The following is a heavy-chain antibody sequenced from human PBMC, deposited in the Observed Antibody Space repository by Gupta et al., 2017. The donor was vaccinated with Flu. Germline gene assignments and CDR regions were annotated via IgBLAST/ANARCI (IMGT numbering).Heavy chain of an antibody. CDR3: ARVLPVVVVAATRRRWFDP. D-gene: IGHD2-15*01. J-gene: IGHJ5*02. CDR1: GGSFSGYY. CDR2: INHSGST. V-gene: IGHV4-34*01. Sequence: QVQLQQWGAGLLKPSETLSLTCAVYGGSFSGYYWSWIRQPPGKGLEWIGEINHSGSTNYNPSLKSRVTISVDTPKNQFSLKLSSVTAADTAVYYCARVLPVVVVAATRRRWFDPWGQGTLVTVSS.